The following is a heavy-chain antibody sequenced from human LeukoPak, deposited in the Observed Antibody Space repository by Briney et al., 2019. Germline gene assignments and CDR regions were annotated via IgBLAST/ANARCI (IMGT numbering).Heavy chain of an antibody. D-gene: IGHD3-9*01. J-gene: IGHJ4*02. CDR1: GGSFSGYY. CDR3: ARGWFRYYDILTGPPVFEY. V-gene: IGHV4-34*01. CDR2: INHSGST. Sequence: PSETLSLTCAVYGGSFSGYYWSWIRQPPGKGLEWIGEINHSGSTTYNPSLKSRVTISVDTSKNQFSLKLSSVPAADTAVYYCARGWFRYYDILTGPPVFEYWGQGTLVTVSS.